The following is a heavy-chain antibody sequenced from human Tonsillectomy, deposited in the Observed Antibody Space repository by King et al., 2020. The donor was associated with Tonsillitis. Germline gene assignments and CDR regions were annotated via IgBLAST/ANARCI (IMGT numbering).Heavy chain of an antibody. CDR1: GFTFSSYA. CDR3: ARDLDYYDSSGYYSH. Sequence: VQLVESGRGVVQPGRSLRLSCVASGFTFSSYAMHWVRQALGKGLEWVAVISYDGTNKYYADSVKGRFTISRDNSKNTLYLQMNSLSSEDTAVYFCARDLDYYDSSGYYSHWGQGTLVTVSS. J-gene: IGHJ4*02. V-gene: IGHV3-30*04. D-gene: IGHD3-22*01. CDR2: ISYDGTNK.